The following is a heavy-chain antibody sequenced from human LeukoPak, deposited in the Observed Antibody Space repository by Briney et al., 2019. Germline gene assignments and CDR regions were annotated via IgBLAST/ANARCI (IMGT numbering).Heavy chain of an antibody. D-gene: IGHD6-13*01. Sequence: GGSLRLSCAASGFTFSDYYMSWIRQAPGKGLEWVSYISSSGSTIYYADSVKGRFTISRDNAKNSLYLQMNSLRAEDTAVYYCARQISSSWYYFDYWGQGTLVTVSS. V-gene: IGHV3-11*04. CDR1: GFTFSDYY. J-gene: IGHJ4*02. CDR2: ISSSGSTI. CDR3: ARQISSSWYYFDY.